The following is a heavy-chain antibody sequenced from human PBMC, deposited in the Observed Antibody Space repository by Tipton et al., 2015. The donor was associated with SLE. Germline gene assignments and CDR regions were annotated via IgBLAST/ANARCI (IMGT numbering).Heavy chain of an antibody. V-gene: IGHV4-59*11. D-gene: IGHD2-15*01. CDR3: VGGVDWYFDL. CDR1: GGSISSHY. Sequence: TLSLTCTVSGGSISSHYWSWIRQPPGKGLEWIGYIYYSGSTNYNPSLKSRVTISVDTSKNQFSLKLSSVTAADTAVYYCVGGVDWYFDLWGRGTLVTVSS. CDR2: IYYSGST. J-gene: IGHJ2*01.